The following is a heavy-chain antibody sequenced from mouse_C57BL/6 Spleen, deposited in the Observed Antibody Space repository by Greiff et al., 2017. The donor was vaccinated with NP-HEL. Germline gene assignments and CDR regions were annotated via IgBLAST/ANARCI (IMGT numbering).Heavy chain of an antibody. D-gene: IGHD1-2*01. V-gene: IGHV5-4*01. Sequence: EVKLMESGGGLVKPGGSLKLSCAASGFTFSSYAMSWVRQTPEKRLEWVATISDGGSYTYYPDNVKGRFTISRDNAKNNLYLQMSHLKSEDTAMYYCARDHGLFDYWGQGTTLTVSS. CDR2: ISDGGSYT. CDR1: GFTFSSYA. J-gene: IGHJ2*01. CDR3: ARDHGLFDY.